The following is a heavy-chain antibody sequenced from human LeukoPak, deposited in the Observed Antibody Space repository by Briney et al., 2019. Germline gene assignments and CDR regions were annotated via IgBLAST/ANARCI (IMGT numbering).Heavy chain of an antibody. J-gene: IGHJ4*02. V-gene: IGHV3-21*01. D-gene: IGHD4-17*01. CDR2: ISTTSSFI. CDR1: GFTFSSYS. Sequence: GGSLRLSCAASGFTFSSYSMNWVRQAPGKGLEWVSSISTTSSFIYYADSVKGRFTVSRDYAKNSLFLQMTSLRAEDTAVYYCARVAYGDYHFDYWGQGTLVTVSS. CDR3: ARVAYGDYHFDY.